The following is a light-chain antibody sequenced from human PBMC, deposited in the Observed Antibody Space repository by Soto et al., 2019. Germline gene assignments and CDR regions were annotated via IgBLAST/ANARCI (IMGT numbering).Light chain of an antibody. CDR3: SSYTSSSLYV. V-gene: IGLV2-14*01. CDR1: SSDVGGYNY. J-gene: IGLJ1*01. Sequence: QSALTQPASVSGSPGQSITISCTGTSSDVGGYNYVSWYQQHPGKAPKLLIYDVSNRPSGVSKRFSGSKSGNTASLTISGLQAENEAAYDCSSYTSSSLYVFGPGTQLTVL. CDR2: DVS.